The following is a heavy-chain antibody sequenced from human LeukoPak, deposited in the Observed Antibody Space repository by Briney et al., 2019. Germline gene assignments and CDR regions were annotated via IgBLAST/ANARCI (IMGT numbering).Heavy chain of an antibody. V-gene: IGHV3-30-3*01. D-gene: IGHD2-15*01. CDR2: ISYDGSNK. CDR1: GFTFSSYA. Sequence: GGSLRLSCAASGFTFSSYAMHWVRQAPGKGLEWVVVISYDGSNKYYADSVKGRFTISRDNSKNTLYLQMNSLRAEDTAVYYCAREGCSGGSCYYGMDVWGQGTTVTVSS. J-gene: IGHJ6*02. CDR3: AREGCSGGSCYYGMDV.